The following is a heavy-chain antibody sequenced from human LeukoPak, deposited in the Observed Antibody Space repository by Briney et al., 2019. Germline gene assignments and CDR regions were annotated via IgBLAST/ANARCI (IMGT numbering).Heavy chain of an antibody. Sequence: GGSLRLSCTLSGYTFSSYEMTCFRHAPGEWLEWVSNIEYSGGRTQYADCVKGRFTISRDNFKNTLYLQLNSLRADDTAVYYCTRNSGWYGISWGQGTLVTVSS. CDR1: GYTFSSYE. CDR2: IEYSGGRT. J-gene: IGHJ4*02. CDR3: TRNSGWYGIS. D-gene: IGHD6-19*01. V-gene: IGHV3-23*01.